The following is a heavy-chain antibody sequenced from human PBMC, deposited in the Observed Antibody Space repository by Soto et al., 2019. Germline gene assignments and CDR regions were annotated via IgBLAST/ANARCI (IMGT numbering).Heavy chain of an antibody. CDR3: ARVYYDFWSGYFDY. CDR1: GGTFSSYA. V-gene: IGHV1-69*13. CDR2: IIPIFGTA. J-gene: IGHJ4*02. Sequence: SVKVSCKASGGTFSSYAISWVRQAPGQGLEWMGGIIPIFGTANYAQKFQGRVTITADESTSTAYMELSSLRSDDTAVYYCARVYYDFWSGYFDYWGQGTLVTVSS. D-gene: IGHD3-3*01.